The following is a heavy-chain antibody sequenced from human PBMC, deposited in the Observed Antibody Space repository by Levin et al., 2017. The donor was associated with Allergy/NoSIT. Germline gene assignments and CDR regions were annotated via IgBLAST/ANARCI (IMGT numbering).Heavy chain of an antibody. D-gene: IGHD3-10*01. CDR2: ISGSGGST. CDR3: AKVRGEERWFGELEDYFDY. Sequence: PGGSLRLSCAASGFTFSSYAMSWVRQAPGKGLEWVSAISGSGGSTYYADSVKGRFTISRDNSKNTLYLQMNSLRAEDTAVYYCAKVRGEERWFGELEDYFDYWGQGTLVTVSS. J-gene: IGHJ4*02. V-gene: IGHV3-23*01. CDR1: GFTFSSYA.